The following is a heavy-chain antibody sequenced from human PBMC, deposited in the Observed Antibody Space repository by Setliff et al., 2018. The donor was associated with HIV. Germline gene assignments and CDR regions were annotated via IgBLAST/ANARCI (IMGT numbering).Heavy chain of an antibody. V-gene: IGHV5-51*01. J-gene: IGHJ3*02. D-gene: IGHD3-3*01. CDR1: GYIFSKFW. CDR2: MFPRDSDT. CDR3: ARPSRVDAFDI. Sequence: GESLTISCKGSGYIFSKFWIGWVRQMPGKGLEWMGMMFPRDSDTRYSPSFQGQVTMSADLSNSSAYLHWNSLKASDSAIYYCARPSRVDAFDIWGQGTVGTVS.